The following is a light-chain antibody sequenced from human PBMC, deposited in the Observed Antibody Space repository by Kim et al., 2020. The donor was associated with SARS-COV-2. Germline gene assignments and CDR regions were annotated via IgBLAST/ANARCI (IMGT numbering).Light chain of an antibody. CDR3: SSYAGSNNLV. V-gene: IGLV2-8*01. Sequence: QSALTQPPSASGSPGQSVTISCTGTSSDVGGYNYVSWYQQHPGKAPKLMIYEVSKRPSGVPYRFSGSKSGNTPSLTVSGLQAEDEADYYCSSYAGSNNLVFGGGTQLTVL. CDR1: SSDVGGYNY. J-gene: IGLJ3*02. CDR2: EVS.